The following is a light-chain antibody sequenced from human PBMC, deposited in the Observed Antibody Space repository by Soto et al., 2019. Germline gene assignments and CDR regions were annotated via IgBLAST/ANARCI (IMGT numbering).Light chain of an antibody. CDR1: QRVSKS. CDR3: QDDARSPWT. Sequence: EIVLTQSPGTLSLSPGDRATLSCRASQRVSKSLAWYQQKPGQAPRALIYGASIMATGIPDRFSGSGSGTDFTLTISMLEHADFAVYYCQDDARSPWTFGKETKVAIK. V-gene: IGKV3-20*01. J-gene: IGKJ1*01. CDR2: GAS.